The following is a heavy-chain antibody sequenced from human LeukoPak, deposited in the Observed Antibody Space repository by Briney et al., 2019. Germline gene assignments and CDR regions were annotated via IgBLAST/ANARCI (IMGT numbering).Heavy chain of an antibody. Sequence: GASVKVSCTASGGTFSSYAISWVRQAPGQGLEWMGGIIPIFGTANYAQKFQGRVTITPDESTSTAYMELSSLRSEDTAVYYCARAPRGDSSGYFPYWGQGTLVTVSS. J-gene: IGHJ4*02. CDR1: GGTFSSYA. D-gene: IGHD3-22*01. V-gene: IGHV1-69*13. CDR2: IIPIFGTA. CDR3: ARAPRGDSSGYFPY.